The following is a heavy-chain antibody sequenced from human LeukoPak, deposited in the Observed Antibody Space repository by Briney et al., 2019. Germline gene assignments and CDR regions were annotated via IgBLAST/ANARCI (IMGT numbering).Heavy chain of an antibody. J-gene: IGHJ3*02. CDR1: GFTVSSNY. CDR2: IYSGGST. CDR3: ARDQDSSGWYSAFDI. D-gene: IGHD6-19*01. Sequence: GGSLRLSCAASGFTVSSNYMSWVRQAPGKGLKWVSVIYSGGSTYYADSVKGRFTISRDNSKNTLYLQMNSLRAEDTAVYYCARDQDSSGWYSAFDIWGQGTMVTVSS. V-gene: IGHV3-66*01.